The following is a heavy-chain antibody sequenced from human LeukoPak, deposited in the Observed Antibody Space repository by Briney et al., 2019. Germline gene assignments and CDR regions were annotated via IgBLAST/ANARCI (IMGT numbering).Heavy chain of an antibody. CDR3: ANGKAAASHYYYGMDV. J-gene: IGHJ6*02. CDR1: GCTFTSYA. Sequence: RASVKVSCKASGCTFTSYAMHWVRQAPGQRLEWMGWINAGNGNTKYSQNFQGRVTITRDTSASTAYMELSSLRSEDTAVYYCANGKAAASHYYYGMDVWGQGTTVTVSS. CDR2: INAGNGNT. V-gene: IGHV1-3*01. D-gene: IGHD6-13*01.